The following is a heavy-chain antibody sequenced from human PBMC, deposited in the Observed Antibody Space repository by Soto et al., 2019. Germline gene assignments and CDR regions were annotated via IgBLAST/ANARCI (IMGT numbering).Heavy chain of an antibody. D-gene: IGHD6-6*01. J-gene: IGHJ6*04. Sequence: EVQLVESGGGLVQPGGSLRLSCAASGFSVSGNYMNWVRQAPGKGLEWVSVIYSGGNTYYADSVKGRFTISRQNTRNTLYLQMNSQRPEDTSLYYCAKSISVSDVGVVWVKGTTVTVSS. V-gene: IGHV3-53*04. CDR1: GFSVSGNY. CDR3: AKSISVSDVGVV. CDR2: IYSGGNT.